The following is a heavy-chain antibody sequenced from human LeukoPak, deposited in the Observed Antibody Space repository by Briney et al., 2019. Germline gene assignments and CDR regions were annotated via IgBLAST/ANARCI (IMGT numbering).Heavy chain of an antibody. V-gene: IGHV4-39*07. D-gene: IGHD3-10*01. CDR2: IYYSGST. CDR1: GGSISSSSYY. CDR3: ARIITMVRGVPIYYMDV. J-gene: IGHJ6*03. Sequence: SETLSLTCTVSGGSISSSSYYWGWIRQPPGKVLEWIGSIYYSGSTYYNPSLKSRVTISVDTSKNQFSLKLSSVTAADTAVYYCARIITMVRGVPIYYMDVWGKGTTVTVSS.